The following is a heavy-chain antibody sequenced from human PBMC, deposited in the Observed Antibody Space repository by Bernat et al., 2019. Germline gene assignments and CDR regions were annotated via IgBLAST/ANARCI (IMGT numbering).Heavy chain of an antibody. V-gene: IGHV4-39*01. Sequence: QLQLQESGPGLVKPSETLSLTCTVSGGSISSSSYYWGWIRQPPGKGLEWIGSIYYSGSTYYNPSLKSRVTISVDTSKNQFSLKLSSVTTADTAVYYCARTQIRYSSSSYYYYGMDVWGQGTTVTVSS. CDR2: IYYSGST. CDR3: ARTQIRYSSSSYYYYGMDV. CDR1: GGSISSSSYY. J-gene: IGHJ6*02. D-gene: IGHD6-13*01.